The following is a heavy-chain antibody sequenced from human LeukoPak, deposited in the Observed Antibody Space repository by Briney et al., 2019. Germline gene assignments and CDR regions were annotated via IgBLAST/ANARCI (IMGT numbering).Heavy chain of an antibody. Sequence: SETLSLTCAVSGVSLTGYYWSWIRQSPGKGLEWIGEINHSGSTNYNPSLKSRVTISVDTSKNQFSLKLSSVTAADTAVYYCARRRIQLWAPGAFDIWGQGTMVTVSS. CDR3: ARRRIQLWAPGAFDI. V-gene: IGHV4-34*01. CDR2: INHSGST. J-gene: IGHJ3*02. D-gene: IGHD5-18*01. CDR1: GVSLTGYY.